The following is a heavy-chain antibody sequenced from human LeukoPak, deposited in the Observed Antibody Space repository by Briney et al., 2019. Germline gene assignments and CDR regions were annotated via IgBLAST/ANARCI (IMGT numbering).Heavy chain of an antibody. CDR2: ISSSSSSYI. CDR3: ARDTGSGWWLHYLDY. CDR1: GFTFSSYS. Sequence: GGSLRLSCAASGFTFSSYSMNWVRQAPGKGLEWVSSISSSSSSYIYYADSVKGRFTISRDNAKNSLYLQMNSLRAEDTAVYDCARDTGSGWWLHYLDYWGQGTLVTVSS. V-gene: IGHV3-21*01. J-gene: IGHJ4*02. D-gene: IGHD5-12*01.